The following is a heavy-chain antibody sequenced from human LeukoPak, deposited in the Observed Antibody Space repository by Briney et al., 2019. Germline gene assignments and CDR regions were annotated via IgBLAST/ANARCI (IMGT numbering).Heavy chain of an antibody. Sequence: ASETLSLTCTVSGGSISSGNYYWSWIRQPAGKGLEWIGRIYTSGSTNYNPSLKSRVTISVDTSKNQFSLKLSSVTAADTAVYYCARDRSGFRGELHFDYWGQGTLVTVSS. V-gene: IGHV4-61*02. CDR2: IYTSGST. D-gene: IGHD3-16*01. CDR1: GGSISSGNYY. J-gene: IGHJ4*02. CDR3: ARDRSGFRGELHFDY.